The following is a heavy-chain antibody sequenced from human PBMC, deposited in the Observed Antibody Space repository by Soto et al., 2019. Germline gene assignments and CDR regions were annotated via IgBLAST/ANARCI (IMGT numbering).Heavy chain of an antibody. Sequence: GGSLRLSCAASGFTFSSYEMNWVRQAPGKGLEWVSYISSSGSTIYYADSVKGRFTISRDNAKNSLYLQMNSLRAEDTAVYYCSVVAASGHYYYYYGMDVWGQGTTVAVS. CDR1: GFTFSSYE. V-gene: IGHV3-48*03. CDR2: ISSSGSTI. D-gene: IGHD2-15*01. J-gene: IGHJ6*02. CDR3: SVVAASGHYYYYYGMDV.